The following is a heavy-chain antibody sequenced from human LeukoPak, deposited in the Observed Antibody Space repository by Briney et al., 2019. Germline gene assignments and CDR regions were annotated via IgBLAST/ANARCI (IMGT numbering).Heavy chain of an antibody. CDR3: ASGLGYSSSWYLD. Sequence: SETLSLTCAVYGGSFSGYYWSWIRQPPGKGLEWIGEINHSGSTNYNPSLKSRVTISVDTSKNQFSLKLSSVTAADTAVYYCASGLGYSSSWYLDWGQGTLVTVSS. D-gene: IGHD6-13*01. V-gene: IGHV4-34*01. J-gene: IGHJ4*02. CDR2: INHSGST. CDR1: GGSFSGYY.